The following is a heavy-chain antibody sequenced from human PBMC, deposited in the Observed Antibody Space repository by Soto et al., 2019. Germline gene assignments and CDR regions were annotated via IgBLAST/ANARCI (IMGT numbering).Heavy chain of an antibody. J-gene: IGHJ4*02. Sequence: PSETLSLTCAVSGDSINNGGYSWSWIRQPPGKGLEWIGYIYHSGITSYSPSLKGRVTISADRSNNQFSLRLSSVTAADTAVYYGARVAGSSRGYFDNWGQGTLVTVAS. CDR2: IYHSGIT. V-gene: IGHV4-30-2*01. CDR3: ARVAGSSRGYFDN. D-gene: IGHD6-6*01. CDR1: GDSINNGGYS.